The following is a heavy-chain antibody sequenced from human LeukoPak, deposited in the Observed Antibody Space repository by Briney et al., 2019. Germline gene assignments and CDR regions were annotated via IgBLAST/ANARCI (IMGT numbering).Heavy chain of an antibody. CDR2: ISAYNGNT. V-gene: IGHV1-18*01. D-gene: IGHD6-19*01. J-gene: IGHJ3*02. CDR1: GYTFTSYD. CDR3: ARDRDGYSSGWSAFDI. Sequence: GASVKVSCKASGYTFTSYDISWVRQAPGQGLEWMGWISAYNGNTNYAQKLQGRVTMTTDTSTSTAYMELRSLRSDDTAVYYCARDRDGYSSGWSAFDIWGQGTMVTVSS.